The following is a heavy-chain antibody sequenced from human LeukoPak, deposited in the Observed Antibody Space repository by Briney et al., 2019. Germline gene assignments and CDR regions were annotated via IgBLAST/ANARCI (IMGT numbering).Heavy chain of an antibody. CDR1: GFTFNAYA. J-gene: IGHJ4*02. D-gene: IGHD3-10*01. CDR3: AKCLGSGSRPFDY. CDR2: VANDGRDK. Sequence: GGSLRLSCAASGFTFNAYAMHWVRQAPGKGLEWVAVVANDGRDKQYADSMKGRFTISRDNSKNTLYLQMNSLRAEDTAVYYCAKCLGSGSRPFDYWGQGTLVTVSS. V-gene: IGHV3-30*07.